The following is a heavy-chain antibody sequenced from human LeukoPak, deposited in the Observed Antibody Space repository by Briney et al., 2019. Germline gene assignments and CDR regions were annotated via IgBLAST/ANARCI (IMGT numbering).Heavy chain of an antibody. CDR3: ATGNPPLDY. D-gene: IGHD1-26*01. Sequence: PSQTLSLTCAVSGVSISSNGCSWSWIRQPPGKGLEWIGYIYHSGSTYYNPSLRSRVTISIDRSKNQFSLKLNSVTAADTAVYYCATGNPPLDYWGQGTLVTVSS. CDR1: GVSISSNGCS. J-gene: IGHJ4*02. V-gene: IGHV4-30-2*01. CDR2: IYHSGST.